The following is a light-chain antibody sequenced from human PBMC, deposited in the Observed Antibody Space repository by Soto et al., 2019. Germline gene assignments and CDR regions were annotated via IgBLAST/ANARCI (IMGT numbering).Light chain of an antibody. CDR3: ASFTRSVTVV. V-gene: IGLV2-14*03. J-gene: IGLJ2*01. CDR2: DVN. Sequence: QPASVSGSPGQSITISCAGTSSDVGGYNYVSWYQQHPGKVPRLIISDVNKRPSGVSDRFSGSKSGNTASLTISGLQAEDEADYYCASFTRSVTVVFGGGTKLTVL. CDR1: SSDVGGYNY.